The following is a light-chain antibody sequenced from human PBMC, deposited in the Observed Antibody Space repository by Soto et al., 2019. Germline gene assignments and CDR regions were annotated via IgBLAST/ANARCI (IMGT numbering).Light chain of an antibody. V-gene: IGKV1-5*01. J-gene: IGKJ1*01. Sequence: DIQMTQSPSTLSASVGDRVTITCRASQSISSWLAWYQQKPGKAPKLLIYDASSLESGVPSRFXXXXXXTXFTLTISSLQPDDFATYYCQQYNSYWTFGQGTKVEIK. CDR3: QQYNSYWT. CDR1: QSISSW. CDR2: DAS.